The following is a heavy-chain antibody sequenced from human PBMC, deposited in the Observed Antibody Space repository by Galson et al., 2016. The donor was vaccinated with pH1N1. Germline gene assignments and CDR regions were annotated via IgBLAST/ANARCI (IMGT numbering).Heavy chain of an antibody. V-gene: IGHV5-51*01. CDR2: IYPGDSDT. CDR3: ARQETIVGVDY. CDR1: GYSFSSYW. J-gene: IGHJ4*02. D-gene: IGHD2-15*01. Sequence: QSGAEVKKPGESLKISCKGSGYSFSSYWIGWVRQLPGKGLEWMGIIYPGDSDTKYSPSFQGQVTFSVDKSISTAYLQWSSLKASDTAMYYCARQETIVGVDYWGQGTLVTVSS.